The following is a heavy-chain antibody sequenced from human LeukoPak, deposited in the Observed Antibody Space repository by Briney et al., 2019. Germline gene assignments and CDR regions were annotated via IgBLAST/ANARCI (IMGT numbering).Heavy chain of an antibody. CDR3: AKDLEVVTGYFDY. Sequence: PGGSLRLSCAASGFTFSSYGMHWVRQAPGKGLEWVAVISYDGSNKYYADSVKGRFTISRDNSKNTLYLQMNSLRADDTAVYYCAKDLEVVTGYFDYWGQGTLVTVSS. D-gene: IGHD4-23*01. V-gene: IGHV3-30*18. CDR2: ISYDGSNK. J-gene: IGHJ4*02. CDR1: GFTFSSYG.